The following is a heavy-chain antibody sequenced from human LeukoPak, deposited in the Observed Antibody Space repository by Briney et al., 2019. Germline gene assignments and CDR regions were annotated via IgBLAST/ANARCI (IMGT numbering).Heavy chain of an antibody. CDR1: GYTFTSYG. Sequence: ASVTVSCKASGYTFTSYGISWVRQAPGQGLEWMGWISAYNGNTNYAQKLQGRVTMTTDTSTSTAYMELRSLRSDDTAVYYCARDRSSTSCPANWGQGTLVTVSS. V-gene: IGHV1-18*01. CDR3: ARDRSSTSCPAN. D-gene: IGHD2-2*01. CDR2: ISAYNGNT. J-gene: IGHJ4*02.